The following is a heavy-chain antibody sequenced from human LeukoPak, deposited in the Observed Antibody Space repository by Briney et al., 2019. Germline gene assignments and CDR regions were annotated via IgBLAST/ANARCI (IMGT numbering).Heavy chain of an antibody. Sequence: SETLSLTCTVSGGSISSYYWSWVRQPPGKGLEWIGYIYYSGSTNYNPSLKSRVTISVDTSKIQFSLKLSSVTAADTAVYYCARSSRADPFDYWGQGTLVTVSS. CDR1: GGSISSYY. J-gene: IGHJ4*02. CDR3: ARSSRADPFDY. D-gene: IGHD3-10*01. V-gene: IGHV4-59*01. CDR2: IYYSGST.